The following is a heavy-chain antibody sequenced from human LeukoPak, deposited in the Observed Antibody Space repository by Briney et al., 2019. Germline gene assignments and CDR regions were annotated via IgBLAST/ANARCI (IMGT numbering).Heavy chain of an antibody. CDR1: GYTFTNYV. CDR3: ARRVVGASCMDY. J-gene: IGHJ4*02. V-gene: IGHV1-18*01. D-gene: IGHD1-26*01. Sequence: GASVKVSCKASGYTFTNYVISWVRQVPGQGLEWMGWISAYNGNTNYAQKLQGRVTMTTDTSTSTAYMELRSLRSDHTAVYYCARRVVGASCMDYWGQGTLVTVSS. CDR2: ISAYNGNT.